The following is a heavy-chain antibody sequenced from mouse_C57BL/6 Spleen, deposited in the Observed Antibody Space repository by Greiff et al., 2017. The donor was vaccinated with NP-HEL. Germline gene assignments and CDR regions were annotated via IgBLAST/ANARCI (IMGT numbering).Heavy chain of an antibody. CDR3: ARGRWPGAY. J-gene: IGHJ3*01. D-gene: IGHD2-3*01. CDR1: GYTFTSYW. V-gene: IGHV1-69*01. Sequence: QVQLQQSGAELVMPGASVKLSCKASGYTFTSYWMHWVKQRPGQGLEWIGEIDPSDSYTNYNQKFKGKSTLTVDKSSSTAYMQLSSLTSEDSAVYYCARGRWPGAYWGQGTLVTVSA. CDR2: IDPSDSYT.